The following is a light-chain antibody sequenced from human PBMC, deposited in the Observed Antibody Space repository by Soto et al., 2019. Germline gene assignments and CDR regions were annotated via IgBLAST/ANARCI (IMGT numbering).Light chain of an antibody. V-gene: IGKV3-20*01. CDR3: QQYGSSTGP. CDR2: GAS. CDR1: PSVANF. Sequence: EIVLTQSRTTLSLSPGERATLACRASPSVANFVAWYQQKPGQAPRLLIYGASSRATGIPDRFSGSGSGTDFTLTISRLEPEDFAVYYCQQYGSSTGPFGQGTKVDI. J-gene: IGKJ1*01.